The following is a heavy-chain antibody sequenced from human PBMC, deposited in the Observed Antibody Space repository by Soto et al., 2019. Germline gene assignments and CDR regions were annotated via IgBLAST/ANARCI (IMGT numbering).Heavy chain of an antibody. V-gene: IGHV1-18*01. J-gene: IGHJ6*03. Sequence: ASVKVSCKASGYTFTSYGISWVRQAPGQGLEWMGWISAYNGNTNYAQKLQGRVTMTTDTSTSTAYMELRSLRSDDTAVYYCARGGSDCSSTSCYVWGFYYYYYMDVRAQGTTVTVSS. D-gene: IGHD2-2*01. CDR1: GYTFTSYG. CDR2: ISAYNGNT. CDR3: ARGGSDCSSTSCYVWGFYYYYYMDV.